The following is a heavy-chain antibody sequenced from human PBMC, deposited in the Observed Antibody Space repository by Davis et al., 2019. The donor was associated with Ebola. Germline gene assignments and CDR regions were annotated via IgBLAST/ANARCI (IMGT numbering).Heavy chain of an antibody. Sequence: GESLKISCAASGFTFSSYSMNWVRQAPGKGLEWVSSISSSSSYIYYADSVKGRFTISRDNAKNSLYLQMNSLRAEDTAVYYCARGWELPRIYFDYWGQGTLVTVSS. CDR2: ISSSSSYI. J-gene: IGHJ4*02. CDR3: ARGWELPRIYFDY. V-gene: IGHV3-21*01. D-gene: IGHD1-26*01. CDR1: GFTFSSYS.